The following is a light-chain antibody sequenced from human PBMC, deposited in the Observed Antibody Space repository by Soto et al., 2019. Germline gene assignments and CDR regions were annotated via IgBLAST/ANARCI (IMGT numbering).Light chain of an antibody. V-gene: IGKV1-39*01. J-gene: IGKJ2*03. CDR1: QSISSY. CDR2: AAS. Sequence: DIQMTQSPSSLSASVGDRVTITCRASQSISSYLNWYQQKPGKAPKLLIYAASSLQSGVPSRFSGSGSGTYFTLTISSLQPEDFATYYCQQSYSTLRFGQGTKLEIK. CDR3: QQSYSTLR.